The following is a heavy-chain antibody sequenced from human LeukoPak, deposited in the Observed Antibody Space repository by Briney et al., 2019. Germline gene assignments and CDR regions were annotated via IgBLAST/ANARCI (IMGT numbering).Heavy chain of an antibody. CDR1: GGSISSYY. D-gene: IGHD6-13*01. CDR2: IYYSGST. Sequence: SETLSLTCTVSGGSISSYYWSWIRQPPGKGLEWIGYIYYSGSTNYNPSLKSRVTISVDTSKNQFSLKLSSVTAADTAVYYCATASSYSSSWPYYFDYWGQGTLVTVSS. J-gene: IGHJ4*02. CDR3: ATASSYSSSWPYYFDY. V-gene: IGHV4-59*01.